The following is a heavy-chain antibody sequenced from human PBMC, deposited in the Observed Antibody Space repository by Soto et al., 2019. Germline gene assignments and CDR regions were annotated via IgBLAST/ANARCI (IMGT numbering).Heavy chain of an antibody. V-gene: IGHV3-23*01. CDR2: ISGSGGST. CDR3: AKGIGMTTVTKGAFDI. CDR1: GFTFSSYA. D-gene: IGHD4-17*01. Sequence: EVQLLESGGGLVQPGGSLRLSCAASGFTFSSYAMSWVRQAPGKGLEWVSAISGSGGSTYYADSVKGRFTISRDNSKNTLYLQMNSLRAEDTAVYYCAKGIGMTTVTKGAFDIWGQGTMVTVSS. J-gene: IGHJ3*02.